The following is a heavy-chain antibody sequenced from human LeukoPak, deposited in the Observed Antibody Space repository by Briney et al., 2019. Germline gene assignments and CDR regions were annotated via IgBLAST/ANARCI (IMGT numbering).Heavy chain of an antibody. CDR2: ISSSGTYA. V-gene: IGHV3-11*05. CDR3: ARGGYDILTGTSFFDP. CDR1: GFTFSDYY. D-gene: IGHD3-9*01. J-gene: IGHJ5*02. Sequence: GGSLRLSCVASGFTFSDYYMSWIRQAPGKGLQYVSYISSSGTYANYANSVKGRFTNSRDNAKNSLYLQMNSLRADDTAVYYCARGGYDILTGTSFFDPWGQGALVTVSS.